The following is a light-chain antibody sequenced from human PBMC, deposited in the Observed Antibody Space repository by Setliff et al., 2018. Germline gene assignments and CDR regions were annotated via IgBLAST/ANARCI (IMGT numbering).Light chain of an antibody. CDR1: YSDVGKYNL. Sequence: QSALAQPASVSGSPGQSITISCTGTYSDVGKYNLVSWYQQHPGKAPKLILYDFTTRPSGVSDRFSGSKSANTASLTISGLQAEDEADYYCCSYAGSTFVFGGGTKVTV. V-gene: IGLV2-23*02. CDR3: CSYAGSTFV. J-gene: IGLJ1*01. CDR2: DFT.